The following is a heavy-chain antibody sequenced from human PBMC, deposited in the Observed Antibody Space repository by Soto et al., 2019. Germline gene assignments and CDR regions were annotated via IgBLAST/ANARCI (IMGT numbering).Heavy chain of an antibody. Sequence: CELIKIPCKGSEDNFTKYWISCVRKKPGKGLEWMGRIDPSDSYTNYSPSFQGHVTISADKSISTAYLQWSSLKASDTAMYYCARQMIAVAGTYYYYGMDVWGQGTTVTVSS. V-gene: IGHV5-10-1*01. CDR1: EDNFTKYW. CDR2: IDPSDSYT. J-gene: IGHJ6*02. D-gene: IGHD6-19*01. CDR3: ARQMIAVAGTYYYYGMDV.